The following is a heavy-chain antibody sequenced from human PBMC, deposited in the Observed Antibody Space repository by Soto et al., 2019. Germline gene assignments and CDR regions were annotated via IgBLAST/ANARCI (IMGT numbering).Heavy chain of an antibody. CDR3: ARGVSTDCSNGVCPYQHYYFMDV. D-gene: IGHD2-8*01. Sequence: ASVKRSCKASGYTFTGYNVHCVRQAPGQGFQWMGRINPLSGGTHFPQQFWGRVTLASDTSSGTAYMELGSLRPDDTAVYYCARGVSTDCSNGVCPYQHYYFMDVWGQGTTVTVSS. CDR1: GYTFTGYN. J-gene: IGHJ6*02. V-gene: IGHV1-2*02. CDR2: INPLSGGT.